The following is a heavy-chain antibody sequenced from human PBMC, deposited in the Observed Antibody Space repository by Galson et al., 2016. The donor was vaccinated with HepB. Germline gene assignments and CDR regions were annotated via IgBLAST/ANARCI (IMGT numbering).Heavy chain of an antibody. CDR1: ADSIGSSHW. D-gene: IGHD3-3*01. CDR2: IYYTGST. V-gene: IGHV4-4*02. CDR3: ARDERYYDCWAGYQRPYYMHV. J-gene: IGHJ6*03. Sequence: TLSLTCAVFADSIGSSHWWSWVRQPPGKGLEWIGDIYYTGSTNYNPSLKSRVTISLDTSKNHISLTLKSVTAADTAVYYCARDERYYDCWAGYQRPYYMHVWGTGTTVTVSS.